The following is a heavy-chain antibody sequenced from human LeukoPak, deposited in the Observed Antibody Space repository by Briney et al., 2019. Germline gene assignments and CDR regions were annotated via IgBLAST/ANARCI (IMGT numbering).Heavy chain of an antibody. J-gene: IGHJ4*02. Sequence: SETLSLTCAVYGGSFSGYYWSWIRQPPGKGLEWIGEINHSGSTNYNPSLKSRVTISVDTSKNQFSLKLSSVTAADTAVYYCARAPRHREWGIAAAGSPNRFDYWGQGTLVTVSS. CDR3: ARAPRHREWGIAAAGSPNRFDY. D-gene: IGHD6-13*01. CDR2: INHSGST. CDR1: GGSFSGYY. V-gene: IGHV4-34*01.